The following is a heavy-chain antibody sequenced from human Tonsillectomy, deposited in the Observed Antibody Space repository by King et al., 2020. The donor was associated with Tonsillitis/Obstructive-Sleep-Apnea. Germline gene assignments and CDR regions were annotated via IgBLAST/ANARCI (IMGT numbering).Heavy chain of an antibody. D-gene: IGHD2-2*01. J-gene: IGHJ6*03. CDR3: TTEQGKHQPPKNYYYYYMDV. CDR2: IKSKTDGGTT. Sequence: VQLVESGGGLVKPGGSLRLSCAASGFTFSNAWMSWVRQAPGKGLEWVGRIKSKTDGGTTDYAAPVKGRFTISRDDSKNTLYLQMNSLKTEETAVYYCTTEQGKHQPPKNYYYYYMDVWGKGTTVTVSS. CDR1: GFTFSNAW. V-gene: IGHV3-15*01.